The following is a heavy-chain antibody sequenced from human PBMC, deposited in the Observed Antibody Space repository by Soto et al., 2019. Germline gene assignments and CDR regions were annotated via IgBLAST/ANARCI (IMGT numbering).Heavy chain of an antibody. D-gene: IGHD3-3*01. Sequence: PGGSLRLSCAASGFTFSSYGMHGVRQAPGKGLEWVAVIWYDGSNKYYADSVKGRFTISRDNSKNTLYLQMNSLRAEDTAVYYCARDRGLRFLEWTLYGMDVWGQGTTVTVSS. J-gene: IGHJ6*02. V-gene: IGHV3-33*01. CDR3: ARDRGLRFLEWTLYGMDV. CDR2: IWYDGSNK. CDR1: GFTFSSYG.